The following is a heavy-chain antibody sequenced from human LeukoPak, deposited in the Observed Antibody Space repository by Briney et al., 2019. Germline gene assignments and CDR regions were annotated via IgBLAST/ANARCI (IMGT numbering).Heavy chain of an antibody. CDR3: ARDQGGYSGYDLGFDP. CDR2: IYYSGST. J-gene: IGHJ5*02. V-gene: IGHV4-59*01. CDR1: GGSISSYY. D-gene: IGHD5-12*01. Sequence: SGTLSLTCTVSGGSISSYYWSWIRQPPGKGLEWIVYIYYSGSTNYNPSLKSRVTISVDTSKNQFSLKLSSVTAADTAVYYCARDQGGYSGYDLGFDPWGQGTLVTVSS.